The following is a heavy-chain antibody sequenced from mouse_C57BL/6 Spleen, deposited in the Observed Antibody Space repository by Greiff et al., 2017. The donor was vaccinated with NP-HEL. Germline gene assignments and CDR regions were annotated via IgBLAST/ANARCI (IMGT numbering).Heavy chain of an antibody. J-gene: IGHJ3*01. CDR2: FYPGSGSI. CDR1: GYTFTEYT. Sequence: QVQLQQSGAELVKPGASVKLSCKASGYTFTEYTIHWVKQRSGQGLEWIGWFYPGSGSIKYNEKFKDKATLTADKSSSTVYMELSRLTSEDSAVYYCAGHEEEGANSLAWFAYWGQGTLVTVSA. CDR3: AGHEEEGANSLAWFAY. D-gene: IGHD1-1*01. V-gene: IGHV1-62-2*01.